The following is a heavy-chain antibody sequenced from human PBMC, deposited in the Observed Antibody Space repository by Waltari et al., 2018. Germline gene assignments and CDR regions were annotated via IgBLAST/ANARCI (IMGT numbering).Heavy chain of an antibody. CDR3: ARDGVVVPAARLSLGVWFDP. V-gene: IGHV1-69*12. CDR2: IIPIFGTA. D-gene: IGHD2-2*01. Sequence: QVQLVQSGAEVKKPGSSVTVSCTAPGGTFSSYAISWVRPAPGQRLGWMGGIIPIFGTANYAQKFQGRVTITADESTSTAYMELSSLRSEDTAVYYCARDGVVVPAARLSLGVWFDPWGQGTLVTVSS. J-gene: IGHJ5*02. CDR1: GGTFSSYA.